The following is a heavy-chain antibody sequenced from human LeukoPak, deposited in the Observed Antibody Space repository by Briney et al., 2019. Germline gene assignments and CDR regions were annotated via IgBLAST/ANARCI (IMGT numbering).Heavy chain of an antibody. V-gene: IGHV6-1*01. CDR2: TYYRSKWYS. D-gene: IGHD3-10*01. CDR1: GDSVSSNSAA. CDR3: VRDSYGRFDY. J-gene: IGHJ4*02. Sequence: SQTLSLTCVISGDSVSSNSAACNWIRQSPPRGLEWLGRTYYRSKWYSAYSVSVKSRITINPDTSKNQFSLQLNFVTPEDTAVYYCVRDSYGRFDYWGQRTLVTVSS.